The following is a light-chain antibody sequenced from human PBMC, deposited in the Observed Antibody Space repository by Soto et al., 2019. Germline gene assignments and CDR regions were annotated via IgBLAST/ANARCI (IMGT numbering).Light chain of an antibody. CDR1: QSVSSSY. Sequence: EIGLTQSPGTLSLSPGERATLACRASQSVSSSYFAWYQQKPGQAPRLLIYGASTRATGIPARFSGSGSGTDFTLTISRLEPEDFAVYYCQQYGSSPRTFGQGTKVDIK. V-gene: IGKV3-20*01. CDR2: GAS. J-gene: IGKJ1*01. CDR3: QQYGSSPRT.